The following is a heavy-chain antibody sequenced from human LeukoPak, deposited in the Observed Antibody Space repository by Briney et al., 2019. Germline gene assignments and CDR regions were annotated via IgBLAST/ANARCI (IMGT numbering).Heavy chain of an antibody. CDR3: ARGGAMVRGTKGWFDP. CDR1: GGSISSYY. J-gene: IGHJ5*02. Sequence: SETLSLTCTVSGGSISSYYWSWIRQPPGKGLEWIGYIYYSGSTNYNPSLKSRVTISVDTSKNQFSLKLSSVTAADTAVYYCARGGAMVRGTKGWFDPWGQGTLVTVSS. D-gene: IGHD3-10*01. V-gene: IGHV4-59*01. CDR2: IYYSGST.